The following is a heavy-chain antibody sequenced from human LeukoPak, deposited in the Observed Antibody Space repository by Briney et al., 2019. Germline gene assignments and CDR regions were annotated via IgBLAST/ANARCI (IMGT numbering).Heavy chain of an antibody. V-gene: IGHV4-61*02. D-gene: IGHD3-10*01. Sequence: SETLSLTCTVSGGSISSGSYYWSWIRQPAGKGLEWIGRIYTSGSTNYNPSLKSRVTISVDTSKNQFSLKLSSVTAADTAVYYCAREIPYYYGSGSYRNRFDPWGQGTLVTVSS. CDR3: AREIPYYYGSGSYRNRFDP. CDR2: IYTSGST. J-gene: IGHJ5*02. CDR1: GGSISSGSYY.